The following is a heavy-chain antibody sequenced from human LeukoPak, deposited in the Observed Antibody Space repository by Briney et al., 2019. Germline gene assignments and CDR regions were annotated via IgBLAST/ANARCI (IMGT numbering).Heavy chain of an antibody. CDR3: ARGAPGLLASMDV. Sequence: PGGSLRLSCAASGFTFDDYGMSWVRQAPGKGLEWVSGINWNGGSTGYADSVKGRFTISRDDAKNSLYLQMNSLRAEDTAVYYCARGAPGLLASMDVWGKGTTVTVSS. V-gene: IGHV3-20*04. CDR1: GFTFDDYG. J-gene: IGHJ6*04. D-gene: IGHD2-8*02. CDR2: INWNGGST.